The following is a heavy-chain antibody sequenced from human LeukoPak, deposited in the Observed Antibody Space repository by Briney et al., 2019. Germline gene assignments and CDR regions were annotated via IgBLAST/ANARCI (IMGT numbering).Heavy chain of an antibody. CDR3: AKSSPSRITMVRGVIPYFDY. V-gene: IGHV3-23*01. D-gene: IGHD3-10*01. Sequence: PGRSLRLSCAASGFTFSSYAMSWVRQAPGKGLEWVSAISGSGGSTYYADSVKGRFTISRDNSKNTLYLQMNSLRAEDTAVYYCAKSSPSRITMVRGVIPYFDYWGQGTLVTVSS. J-gene: IGHJ4*02. CDR1: GFTFSSYA. CDR2: ISGSGGST.